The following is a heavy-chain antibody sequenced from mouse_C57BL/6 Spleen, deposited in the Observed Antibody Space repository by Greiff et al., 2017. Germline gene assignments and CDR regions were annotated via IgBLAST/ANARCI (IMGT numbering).Heavy chain of an antibody. CDR2: ISSGSSTI. V-gene: IGHV5-17*01. D-gene: IGHD3-2*01. Sequence: EVKLVESGGGLVKPGGSLKLSCAASGFTFSDYGMHWVRPAPERGLEWVAYISSGSSTIYYADTVKGRCTIARDNAKNTLFLQMTSLRSEDTAMYYCARDRGYFDYWGQGTTLTVSS. CDR3: ARDRGYFDY. J-gene: IGHJ2*01. CDR1: GFTFSDYG.